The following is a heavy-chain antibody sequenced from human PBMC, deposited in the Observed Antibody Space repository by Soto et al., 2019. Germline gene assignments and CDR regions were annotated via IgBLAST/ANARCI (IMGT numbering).Heavy chain of an antibody. Sequence: QVQLVESGGGVVQPGRSLRLSCAASGFTFSSYAMHWVRQAPGKGLEWVAVISYDGSNKYYADSVKGRFTISRDNSKNTLDPQMNSLRAEETAVYYCARDSPYYYDSSGYYMQWYFDLWGRGTLVTVSS. CDR2: ISYDGSNK. V-gene: IGHV3-30-3*01. D-gene: IGHD3-22*01. CDR3: ARDSPYYYDSSGYYMQWYFDL. CDR1: GFTFSSYA. J-gene: IGHJ2*01.